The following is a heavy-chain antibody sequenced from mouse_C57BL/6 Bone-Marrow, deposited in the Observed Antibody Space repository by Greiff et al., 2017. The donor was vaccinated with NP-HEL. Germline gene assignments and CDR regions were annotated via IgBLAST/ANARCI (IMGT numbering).Heavy chain of an antibody. D-gene: IGHD2-3*01. CDR2: IDPEPGGT. Sequence: VKLMESGAELVRPGASVPLSCKASGYTFTDYEMHWVKQTPVHGLEWIGAIDPEPGGTAYNQKFKGKAILTADKSSSTAYMELRSLTSEDSAVYYCTRSGGYYVYFDYWGQGTTLTVSS. V-gene: IGHV1-15*01. CDR3: TRSGGYYVYFDY. J-gene: IGHJ2*01. CDR1: GYTFTDYE.